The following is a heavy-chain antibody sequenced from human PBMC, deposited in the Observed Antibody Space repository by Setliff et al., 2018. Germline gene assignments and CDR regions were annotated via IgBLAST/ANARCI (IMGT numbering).Heavy chain of an antibody. J-gene: IGHJ4*02. CDR2: IYYSGNT. Sequence: SETLSLTCSVSGGSISPYYWSWIRQPPGKGLEWIGYIYYSGNTNYNPSLKSRVTISVDTSKNQFSLKLSSVTAADTAVYFCARGYYNFLSGYYTPYYFDYWGQGTLVTVSS. CDR1: GGSISPYY. CDR3: ARGYYNFLSGYYTPYYFDY. D-gene: IGHD3-3*01. V-gene: IGHV4-59*01.